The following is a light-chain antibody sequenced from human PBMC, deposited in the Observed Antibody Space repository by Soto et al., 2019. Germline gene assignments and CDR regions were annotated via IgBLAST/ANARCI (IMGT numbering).Light chain of an antibody. Sequence: QSVLTQPPSVSGTPGQRVTISCSGGISNIGTNYVHWFQQLPGTAPKVLSNRDNQRPSGVPDRFSGFKSDTSASLAISGLQSEDEAEYYCAAWDDTVRSYVFGTGTKVTVL. CDR3: AAWDDTVRSYV. CDR2: RDN. V-gene: IGLV1-47*01. CDR1: ISNIGTNY. J-gene: IGLJ1*01.